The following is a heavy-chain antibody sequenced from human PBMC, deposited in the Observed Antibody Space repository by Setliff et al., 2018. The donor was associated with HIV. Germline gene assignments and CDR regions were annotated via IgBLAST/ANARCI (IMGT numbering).Heavy chain of an antibody. CDR3: AKTIGRYFDIFDN. V-gene: IGHV4-31*03. CDR2: IYNTGST. Sequence: NPSETLSLTCTVTGGSISSGGFYWTWIRQHPGKGLEWIGYIYNTGSTYHSPSLESRVTTSVDTPKNQFSLKLDSVTAADTAVYYCAKTIGRYFDIFDNWGQGTLVTVSS. J-gene: IGHJ4*02. D-gene: IGHD3-9*01. CDR1: GGSISSGGFY.